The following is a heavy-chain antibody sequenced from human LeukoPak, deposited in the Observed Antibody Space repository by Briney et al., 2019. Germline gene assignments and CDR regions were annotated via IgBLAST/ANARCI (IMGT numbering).Heavy chain of an antibody. Sequence: PSETLSLTCAVYGGSFSGYYWSWIRQPPGKGLEWIGEINHSGSTNYNPSLKSQVTISVDTSKNQFSLKLSSVTAADTAVYYCARAGAASTNYDFWSGYSYHNWFDPWGQGTLVTVSS. CDR3: ARAGAASTNYDFWSGYSYHNWFDP. CDR2: INHSGST. CDR1: GGSFSGYY. V-gene: IGHV4-34*01. J-gene: IGHJ5*02. D-gene: IGHD3-3*01.